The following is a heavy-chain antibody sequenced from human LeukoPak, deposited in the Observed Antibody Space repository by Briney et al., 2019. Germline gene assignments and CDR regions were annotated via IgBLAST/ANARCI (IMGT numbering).Heavy chain of an antibody. J-gene: IGHJ6*03. V-gene: IGHV4-38-2*02. D-gene: IGHD6-25*01. CDR2: IYHSGNT. CDR1: GCSISSVYY. CDR3: ARMKQRASYRVVTSAYYMDV. Sequence: SETLSLTCTVSGCSISSVYYWAWIRQPPGKGLEWIGSIYHSGNTYYNPSLKSRVTISVDTSKNHFSLKLSSVTASDTAVYYCARMKQRASYRVVTSAYYMDVWGKGTTVTVSS.